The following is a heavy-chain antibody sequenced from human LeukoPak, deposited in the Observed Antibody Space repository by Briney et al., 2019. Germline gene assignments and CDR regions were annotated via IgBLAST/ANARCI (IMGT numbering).Heavy chain of an antibody. V-gene: IGHV4-4*07. CDR1: GGSISSYY. D-gene: IGHD3-10*01. J-gene: IGHJ4*02. CDR3: ARGGYLLWFGEYSDN. Sequence: SETLSLTCTVSGGSISSYYWSWIRQAAGKGLEWIGRIYSTGSSNYNPSLNGRVTMSVDTSKNQFSLKLSSVTAADTAVYYCARGGYLLWFGEYSDNWGQGTLVTVSS. CDR2: IYSTGSS.